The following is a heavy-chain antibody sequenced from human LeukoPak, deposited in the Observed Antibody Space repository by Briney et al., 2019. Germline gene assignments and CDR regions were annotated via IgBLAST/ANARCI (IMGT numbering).Heavy chain of an antibody. D-gene: IGHD4-17*01. CDR3: AKDRHEYGDLGIRFDR. Sequence: AGSLRLSCAVSGFTFSNYWMHWVRQAPGKGLVWVSRINSDGSSTNYADSVKGRFTISRDNSKNTLYLQMNRLRAEDTAVYYCAKDRHEYGDLGIRFDRWGQATLVTVSS. CDR2: INSDGSST. V-gene: IGHV3-74*01. J-gene: IGHJ5*02. CDR1: GFTFSNYW.